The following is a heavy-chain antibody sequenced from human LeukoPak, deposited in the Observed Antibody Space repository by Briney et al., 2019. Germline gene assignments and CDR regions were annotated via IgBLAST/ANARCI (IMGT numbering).Heavy chain of an antibody. CDR3: ARDHSSGWYGVDY. CDR1: GGTFSSYA. V-gene: IGHV1-69*05. J-gene: IGHJ4*02. CDR2: IIPIFGTA. D-gene: IGHD6-19*01. Sequence: GASVKVSCKASGGTFSSYAISWVRQAPGQGLEWMGRIIPIFGTANYAQKFQGRVTITTDESTSTAYMELSSLRSEDTAVYYCARDHSSGWYGVDYWGQGTLVTVSS.